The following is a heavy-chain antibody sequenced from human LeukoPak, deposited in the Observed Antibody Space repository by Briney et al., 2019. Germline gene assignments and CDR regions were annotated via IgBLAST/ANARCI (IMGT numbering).Heavy chain of an antibody. V-gene: IGHV1-69*05. CDR2: IIPIFGTA. D-gene: IGHD6-19*01. Sequence: SVKVSCKASGGTFSSYAISWVRQAPGQGLEWMGRIIPIFGTANYAQRFQGRVTITTDESTSTAYMELSSLRSEDTAVYYCARQVAGTFFDAFDIWGQGTMVTVSS. CDR1: GGTFSSYA. J-gene: IGHJ3*02. CDR3: ARQVAGTFFDAFDI.